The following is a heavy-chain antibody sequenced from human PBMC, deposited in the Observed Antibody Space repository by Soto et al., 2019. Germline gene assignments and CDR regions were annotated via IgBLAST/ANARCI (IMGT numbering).Heavy chain of an antibody. J-gene: IGHJ5*02. V-gene: IGHV3-74*01. CDR1: GFTFSSYW. D-gene: IGHD1-26*01. CDR3: ASERLSGSHQDWFDP. Sequence: EVQLVESGGGLVQPGGSLRLSCAASGFTFSSYWMHWVRQAPGKGLVWVSRINSDGSSTSYADSVKGGFTISRDNAKNTVYLQMNSLRAEDTAVYYCASERLSGSHQDWFDPWGQGTLVTVSS. CDR2: INSDGSST.